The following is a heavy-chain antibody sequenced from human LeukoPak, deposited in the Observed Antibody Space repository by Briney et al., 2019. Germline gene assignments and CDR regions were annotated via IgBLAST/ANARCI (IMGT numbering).Heavy chain of an antibody. D-gene: IGHD2-15*01. J-gene: IGHJ5*02. CDR2: IYTSGST. CDR1: GGSISSGSYY. CDR3: ARARVVVVAGKRKNWFDP. Sequence: SETLSLTCTVSGGSISSGSYYWSWIRQPAGKGLEWIGRIYTSGSTNYNPSLKSRVTISVDTSKNQFSLKLSSVTAADTAVYYCARARVVVVAGKRKNWFDPWGQGTLVTVSS. V-gene: IGHV4-61*02.